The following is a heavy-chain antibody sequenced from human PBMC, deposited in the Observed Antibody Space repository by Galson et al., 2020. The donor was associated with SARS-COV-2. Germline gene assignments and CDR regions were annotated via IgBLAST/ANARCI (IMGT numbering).Heavy chain of an antibody. CDR3: ARGGLLWGYYDYMGV. V-gene: IGHV4-34*01. D-gene: IGHD3-16*01. J-gene: IGHJ6*03. Sequence: SETLSLTCAVYGGSFSGYYWSWIRQTPGKGLEWIGEINHSGSTNYNPSLKSRVTISVDTSKNQFSLKLSSVSAADTAVYYCARGGLLWGYYDYMGVWGKGTTVSVSS. CDR1: GGSFSGYY. CDR2: INHSGST.